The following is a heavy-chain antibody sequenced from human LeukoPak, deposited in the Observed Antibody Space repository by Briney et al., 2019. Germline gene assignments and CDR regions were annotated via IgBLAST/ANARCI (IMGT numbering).Heavy chain of an antibody. CDR1: GGSFSGYY. CDR2: IYYSGST. Sequence: SETLSLTCAVYGGSFSGYYWSWIRQPPGKGLEWIGYIYYSGSTNYNPSLKSRVTISVDTSKNQFSLKLSSVTAADTAVYYCARAGGIAAALDYWGQGTLVTVSS. D-gene: IGHD6-13*01. CDR3: ARAGGIAAALDY. V-gene: IGHV4-59*01. J-gene: IGHJ4*02.